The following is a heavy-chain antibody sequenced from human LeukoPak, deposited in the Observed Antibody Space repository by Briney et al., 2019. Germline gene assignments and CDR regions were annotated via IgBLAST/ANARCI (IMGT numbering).Heavy chain of an antibody. J-gene: IGHJ4*02. Sequence: GGSLRLSCAASGFTFSSYETNWVRQAPGKGLEWISYISSGGSAIYYADSVKGRFTISRDNAKNSLYLQMNSLRAEDTAVYHCARNDYSSSAYFYWGQGSLVTVSS. CDR2: ISSGGSAI. CDR3: ARNDYSSSAYFY. D-gene: IGHD6-6*01. CDR1: GFTFSSYE. V-gene: IGHV3-48*03.